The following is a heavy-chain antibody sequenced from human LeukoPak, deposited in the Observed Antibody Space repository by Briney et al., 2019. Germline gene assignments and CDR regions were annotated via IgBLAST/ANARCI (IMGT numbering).Heavy chain of an antibody. V-gene: IGHV1-2*02. J-gene: IGHJ4*02. CDR2: INPNSGGT. CDR3: AILNSGSYFS. D-gene: IGHD1-26*01. CDR1: GYTFTDYY. Sequence: ASVKVSCKASGYTFTDYYMHWVRQAPGQGLEWMGWINPNSGGTNYAQNFRGRVTMTTDTSTSTAYMELRSLRSDDTAVYYCAILNSGSYFSWGQGTLVTVSS.